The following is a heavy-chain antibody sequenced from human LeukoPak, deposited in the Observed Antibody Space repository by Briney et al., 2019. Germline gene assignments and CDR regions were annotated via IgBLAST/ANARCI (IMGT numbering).Heavy chain of an antibody. J-gene: IGHJ4*02. CDR1: GFTFSSYG. CDR2: IRYDGSNK. CDR3: AKDRWIQPTADY. Sequence: PGGSLRLSCAASGFTFSSYGMHWVRQAPGKGLEWVAFIRYDGSNKYYADSVKGRFTISRDNSKNTLYLQMNSLRAEDTAVYYCAKDRWIQPTADYWGQGTLVTVSS. V-gene: IGHV3-30*02. D-gene: IGHD5-18*01.